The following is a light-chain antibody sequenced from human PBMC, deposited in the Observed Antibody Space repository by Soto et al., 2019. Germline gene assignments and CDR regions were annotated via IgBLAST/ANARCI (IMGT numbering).Light chain of an antibody. CDR1: QSVSTK. J-gene: IGKJ4*01. CDR2: GAS. Sequence: EIVMTQSPATLSVSPGESATLSCRASQSVSTKLAWYQQKPGQAPRLLIYGASIRATGFPARFSGSGSGTEFTLTISSLQSEDFAVYYCQQYNNGPLTFGGGTKVDIK. CDR3: QQYNNGPLT. V-gene: IGKV3-15*01.